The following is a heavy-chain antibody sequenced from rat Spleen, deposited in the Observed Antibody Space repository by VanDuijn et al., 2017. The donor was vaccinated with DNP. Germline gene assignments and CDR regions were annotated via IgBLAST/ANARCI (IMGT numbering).Heavy chain of an antibody. Sequence: EVQLVESGGGLVQPGRSLRLSCAASGFTFSDYYMAWVRQAPKKGLEWVASITNEGSSTYFGDSVKGRFTISRDNAKSILYLQMDSLRSEDTATYYCTTDFERGYWGQGVMVTVSS. J-gene: IGHJ2*01. V-gene: IGHV5-20*01. CDR1: GFTFSDYY. CDR2: ITNEGSST. CDR3: TTDFERGY. D-gene: IGHD1-11*01.